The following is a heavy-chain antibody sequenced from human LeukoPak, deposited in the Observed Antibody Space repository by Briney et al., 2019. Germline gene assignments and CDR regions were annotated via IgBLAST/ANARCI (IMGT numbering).Heavy chain of an antibody. CDR1: GFSFSVYW. Sequence: GGSLRLSCAASGFSFSVYWMSWVRQAPGKGLEWVANINQDGSVKYYVDSLKGRFTISRDNAKNSLYLQMNSLRAGDTAVYYCARGRWYRGAFDIWGQGTMVTVSS. D-gene: IGHD4-23*01. V-gene: IGHV3-7*01. J-gene: IGHJ3*02. CDR3: ARGRWYRGAFDI. CDR2: INQDGSVK.